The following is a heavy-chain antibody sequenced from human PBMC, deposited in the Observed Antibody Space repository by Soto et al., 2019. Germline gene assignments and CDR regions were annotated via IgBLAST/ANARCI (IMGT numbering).Heavy chain of an antibody. V-gene: IGHV3-30*18. CDR2: ISYDGSNK. CDR3: AKERAIFGVVTSLFDY. Sequence: GGSLRLSCASSGFTFSSYGMHWVRQAPGKGLEWVAVISYDGSNKYYADSVKGRFTISRDNSKNTLYLQMNSLRAEDTAVYYCAKERAIFGVVTSLFDYWGQGTLVTVSS. J-gene: IGHJ4*02. D-gene: IGHD3-3*01. CDR1: GFTFSSYG.